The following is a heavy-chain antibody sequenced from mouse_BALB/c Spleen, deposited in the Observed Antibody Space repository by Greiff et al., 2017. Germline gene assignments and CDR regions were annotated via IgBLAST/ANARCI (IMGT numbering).Heavy chain of an antibody. D-gene: IGHD2-4*01. CDR3: ASSGLPYYYAMDY. Sequence: EVKLMESGGGLVKPGGSLKLSCAASGFTFSDYYMYWVRQTPEKRLEWVATISDGGSYTYYPDSVKGRFTISRDNAKNNLYLQMSSLKSEDTAMYYCASSGLPYYYAMDYWGQGTSVTVSS. V-gene: IGHV5-4*02. CDR1: GFTFSDYY. J-gene: IGHJ4*01. CDR2: ISDGGSYT.